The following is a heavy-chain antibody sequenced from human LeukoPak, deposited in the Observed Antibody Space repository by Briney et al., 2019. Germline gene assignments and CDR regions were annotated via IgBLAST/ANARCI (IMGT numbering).Heavy chain of an antibody. D-gene: IGHD5-18*01. CDR1: GGSISSDY. Sequence: KPSETLSLTCTVSGGSISSDYWSWIRPPPGKGLEWIGYIYYSGSTYYNPSLKSRVTISVDTSKNQFSLKLSSVTAADTAVYYCARADRRDTAFSVMHYFDYWGQGTLVTVSS. V-gene: IGHV4-59*06. CDR3: ARADRRDTAFSVMHYFDY. CDR2: IYYSGST. J-gene: IGHJ4*02.